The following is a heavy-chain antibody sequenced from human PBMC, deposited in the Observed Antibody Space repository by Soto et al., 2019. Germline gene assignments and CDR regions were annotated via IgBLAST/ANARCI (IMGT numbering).Heavy chain of an antibody. V-gene: IGHV3-33*01. Sequence: QVQLVESGGGMVQPGRSLRLSCAASGFTFSSYGMHWVRQAPGKGLEWVAVIWYDGSNKYYADSVKGRFTISRDNSKNTLYLQMNSLRAEDTAVYYCARDRAPIVVVPAAIDWYFDLWGRGTLVTVAS. CDR3: ARDRAPIVVVPAAIDWYFDL. CDR1: GFTFSSYG. D-gene: IGHD2-2*02. CDR2: IWYDGSNK. J-gene: IGHJ2*01.